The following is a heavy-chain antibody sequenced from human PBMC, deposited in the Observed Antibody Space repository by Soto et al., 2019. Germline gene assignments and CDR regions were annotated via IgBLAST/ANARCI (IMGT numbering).Heavy chain of an antibody. CDR1: NYTFINYG. D-gene: IGHD2-2*01. V-gene: IGHV1-18*04. CDR3: ARGYCSSTSCYANYYYGMDV. CDR2: VSPSYGKT. Sequence: ASVKVSCKASNYTFINYGIGWVRQAPGQGLEWMGWVSPSYGKTYYAHKFQGRVTMTTDTSTGTVYMDLRSLRSDDTAVYYCARGYCSSTSCYANYYYGMDVWGQGTTVTVSS. J-gene: IGHJ6*02.